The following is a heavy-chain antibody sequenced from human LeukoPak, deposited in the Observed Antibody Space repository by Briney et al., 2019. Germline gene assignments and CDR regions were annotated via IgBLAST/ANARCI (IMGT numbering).Heavy chain of an antibody. D-gene: IGHD6-6*01. CDR3: AKGGTASMSYYYYMDV. CDR1: GFTFSNFA. CDR2: ISGSGATS. Sequence: GGSLRLSCAASGFTFSNFAMSWVRLTPGKGLEWVSSISGSGATSFSADSVKGRFIISRDNSRNTLYLQMNSLRGDDTAVYYCAKGGTASMSYYYYMDVWGKGTTVIVSS. J-gene: IGHJ6*03. V-gene: IGHV3-23*01.